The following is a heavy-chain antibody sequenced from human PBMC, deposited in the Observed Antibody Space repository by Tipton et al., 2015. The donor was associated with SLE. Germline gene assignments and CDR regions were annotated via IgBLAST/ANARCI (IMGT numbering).Heavy chain of an antibody. CDR3: ARDNRYDFWSGSYFDY. D-gene: IGHD3-3*01. CDR2: IYYSGST. J-gene: IGHJ4*02. Sequence: TLSLTCTVSGGSISSSSYYWGWIRQPPGKGLEWIGSIYYSGSTYYNPSLKSRVTISVDTSKNQFSLKLSSVTAADTAVYHCARDNRYDFWSGSYFDYWGQGTLVTVSS. V-gene: IGHV4-39*07. CDR1: GGSISSSSYY.